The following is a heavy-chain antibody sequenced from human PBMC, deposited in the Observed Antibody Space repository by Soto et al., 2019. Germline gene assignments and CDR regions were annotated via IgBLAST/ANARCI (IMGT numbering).Heavy chain of an antibody. CDR2: VDTGNGNT. CDR1: GYTFTNYA. CDR3: ARDAKWDPRGVEAQQDDYFDY. D-gene: IGHD1-26*01. V-gene: IGHV1-3*04. J-gene: IGHJ4*02. Sequence: ASVKVSCKPSGYTFTNYAIHWVLQAPGQSLEWMGWVDTGNGNTKYSQKFQDRLTITRDTFARTVAMELNSLRSEDTAVYYCARDAKWDPRGVEAQQDDYFDYWGRGTLVTVSS.